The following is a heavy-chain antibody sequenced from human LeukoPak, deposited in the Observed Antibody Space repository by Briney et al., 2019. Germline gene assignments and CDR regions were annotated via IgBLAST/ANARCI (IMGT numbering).Heavy chain of an antibody. V-gene: IGHV3-30-3*01. CDR3: ARDLSGYGGSIDY. CDR1: GLTFSSYN. Sequence: GRSLRLSCAASGLTFSSYNMHWARQAPGKGLEWVAAISYDGSNKYYADSVKGRFTISRDNSKNTLYLQMNSLRAEDTAVYYCARDLSGYGGSIDYWGQGTLVTVSS. D-gene: IGHD4-23*01. CDR2: ISYDGSNK. J-gene: IGHJ4*02.